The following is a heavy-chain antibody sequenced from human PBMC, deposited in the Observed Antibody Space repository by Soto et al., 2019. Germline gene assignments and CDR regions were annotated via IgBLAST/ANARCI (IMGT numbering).Heavy chain of an antibody. CDR2: ISTAGDT. J-gene: IGHJ4*02. CDR3: ARGRDSGLYYFDY. CDR1: GFSFRDYD. Sequence: GGCMRLSCAASGFSFRDYDMHGVRQVTGKGLEWVSTISTAGDTYYPGSVKGRFTISRENAKNSLFLQMNSLRADDTAVYYCARGRDSGLYYFDYWGQGTLVTVSS. D-gene: IGHD2-21*01. V-gene: IGHV3-13*01.